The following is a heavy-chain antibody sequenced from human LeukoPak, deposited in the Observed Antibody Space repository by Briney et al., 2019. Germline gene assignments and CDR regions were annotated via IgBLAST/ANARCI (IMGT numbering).Heavy chain of an antibody. V-gene: IGHV3-30*18. D-gene: IGHD3/OR15-3a*01. Sequence: QPGGSLRLSCAASGFTFSSYGMHWVRQAPGKGLEWVAVISYDGSNKYYADSVKGRFTISRDNSKNTLYLQMNSLRAEDTAVYYCAKDGSWTFEHWGQGTLVTVSS. CDR3: AKDGSWTFEH. CDR2: ISYDGSNK. J-gene: IGHJ4*02. CDR1: GFTFSSYG.